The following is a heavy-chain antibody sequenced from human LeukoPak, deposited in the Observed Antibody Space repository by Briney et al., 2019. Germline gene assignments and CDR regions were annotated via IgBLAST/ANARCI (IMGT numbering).Heavy chain of an antibody. J-gene: IGHJ4*02. Sequence: SETLSLTCAVYGGSFSGYYWSWIRHPPGKGLGWMGEINHSGSTNYNPSLKSRVTISVDTSKNQFSLKLSSVTAADTAVYYCARAHPLYYYDSSGFIDYWGQGTLVTVSS. CDR1: GGSFSGYY. D-gene: IGHD3-22*01. CDR3: ARAHPLYYYDSSGFIDY. V-gene: IGHV4-34*01. CDR2: INHSGST.